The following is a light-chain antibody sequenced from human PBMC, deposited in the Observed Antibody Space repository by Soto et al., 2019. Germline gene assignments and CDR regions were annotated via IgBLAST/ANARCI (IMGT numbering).Light chain of an antibody. J-gene: IGKJ1*01. CDR2: GAS. Sequence: EMLMTQSPATLSVSTGERATLSCRASQSVSSTLARYQQQPGQAPRLLILGASTRATGIPARFSGSGSGTDFTLTISRLEPEDFVVYYCQQYGRSPTFGQGTKVDIK. V-gene: IGKV3-20*01. CDR1: QSVSST. CDR3: QQYGRSPT.